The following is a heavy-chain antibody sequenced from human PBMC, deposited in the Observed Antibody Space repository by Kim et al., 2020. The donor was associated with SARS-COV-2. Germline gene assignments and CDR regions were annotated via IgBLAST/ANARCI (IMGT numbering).Heavy chain of an antibody. CDR3: AKDPAYYGSGSYYNYYYYYGMDV. Sequence: GGSLRLSCAASGFTFSSYGMHWVHQAPGKGLEWVAVISYDGSNKYYADSVKGRFTISRDNSKNTLYLQMNSLRAEDTAVYYCAKDPAYYGSGSYYNYYYYYGMDVWGQGTTVTVSS. CDR2: ISYDGSNK. D-gene: IGHD3-10*01. J-gene: IGHJ6*02. CDR1: GFTFSSYG. V-gene: IGHV3-30*18.